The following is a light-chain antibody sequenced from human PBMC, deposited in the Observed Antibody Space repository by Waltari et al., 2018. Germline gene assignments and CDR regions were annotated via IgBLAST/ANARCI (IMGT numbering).Light chain of an antibody. CDR2: KAS. Sequence: DIQMTQSPSTLSASVGDRVTITCRASQSISSWLAWYQQKPGKAPKLLIYKASSLESGVPSRFSGSRSGTEFTRTISSLQPDDFATYYCQQYNSYSGWTFGQGTKVEIK. V-gene: IGKV1-5*03. J-gene: IGKJ1*01. CDR3: QQYNSYSGWT. CDR1: QSISSW.